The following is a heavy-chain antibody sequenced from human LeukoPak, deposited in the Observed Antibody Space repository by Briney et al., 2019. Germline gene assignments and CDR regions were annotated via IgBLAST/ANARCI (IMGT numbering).Heavy chain of an antibody. J-gene: IGHJ5*02. CDR1: GGSTTSSSYY. V-gene: IGHV4-39*07. CDR3: ARDENSYVWGSFRA. D-gene: IGHD3-16*02. CDR2: IYYSGST. Sequence: SGTLSLTCTVSGGSTTSSSYYWGWIRQPPGKGREWVGNIYYSGSTYYNPSLESRVTMSLDTSKNQFSLKLSSVTAADTAVYYCARDENSYVWGSFRAWGQGTLVTVSS.